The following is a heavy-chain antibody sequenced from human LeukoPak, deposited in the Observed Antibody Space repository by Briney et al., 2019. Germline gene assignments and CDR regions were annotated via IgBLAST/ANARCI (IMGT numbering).Heavy chain of an antibody. CDR2: IYSGDTT. D-gene: IGHD3-22*01. Sequence: GGSLRLSCAVSGFTVSDNYMSWVRQAPGKGLEWVSLIYSGDTTLYADSVKGRFTISRDNSKNTLYLQMNSLRAEDTAVYYCARIGVVVIRSDAFDIWGQGTMVTVSS. CDR3: ARIGVVVIRSDAFDI. J-gene: IGHJ3*02. CDR1: GFTVSDNY. V-gene: IGHV3-53*01.